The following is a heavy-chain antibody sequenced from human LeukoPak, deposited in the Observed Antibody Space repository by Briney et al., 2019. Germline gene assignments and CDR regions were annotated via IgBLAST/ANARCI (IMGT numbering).Heavy chain of an antibody. CDR3: ARVEYYYDSSGYYYYYYGMDV. J-gene: IGHJ6*02. Sequence: GASVKVSCKASGYTFTSYGISWVRQGPGQGLEWMGRISAYNGNTNYAQKLQGRVTMTTDTSTSTAYMELRSLRSDDTAVYYCARVEYYYDSSGYYYYYYGMDVWGQGTTVTVSS. CDR2: ISAYNGNT. CDR1: GYTFTSYG. D-gene: IGHD3-22*01. V-gene: IGHV1-18*01.